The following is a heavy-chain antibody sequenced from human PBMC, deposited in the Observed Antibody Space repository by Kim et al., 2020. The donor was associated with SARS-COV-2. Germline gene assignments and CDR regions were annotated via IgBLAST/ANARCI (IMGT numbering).Heavy chain of an antibody. J-gene: IGHJ6*02. D-gene: IGHD3-9*01. V-gene: IGHV1-69*13. Sequence: SVKVSCKASGGTFSSYAISWVRQAPGQGLEWMGGIIPIFGTANYAQKFQGRVTITADESTSTAYMELSSLRSEDTAVYYCARDQGGGYFDWLPLPRGSLYGMDVWGQGTTVTVSS. CDR3: ARDQGGGYFDWLPLPRGSLYGMDV. CDR1: GGTFSSYA. CDR2: IIPIFGTA.